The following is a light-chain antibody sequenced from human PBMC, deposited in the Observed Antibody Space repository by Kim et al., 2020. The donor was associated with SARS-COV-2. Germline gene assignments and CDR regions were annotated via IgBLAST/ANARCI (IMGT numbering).Light chain of an antibody. Sequence: LSPGERATLSCRASHSVSSNLAWYQQKPGQAPRLLIYGASTRATGLPDRFSGSGSGTEFTLTISSLQSEDFAVYYCQQYTSWPLTFGGGTKVDIK. CDR2: GAS. CDR1: HSVSSN. V-gene: IGKV3-15*01. CDR3: QQYTSWPLT. J-gene: IGKJ4*01.